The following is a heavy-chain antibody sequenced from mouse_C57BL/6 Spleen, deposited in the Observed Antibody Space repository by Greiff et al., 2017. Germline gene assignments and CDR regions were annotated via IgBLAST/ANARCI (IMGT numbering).Heavy chain of an antibody. D-gene: IGHD2-4*01. CDR2: ISSGGSYT. CDR3: ARHGYYDCDRYFEG. Sequence: VQLQQSGGDLVKPGGSLKLSCAASGFTFSSYGMSWVRQTPDKRLEWVATISSGGSYTYYPDSVKGRFTISRDSAKNTLYLQMSSLKYEDTSLYCGARHGYYDCDRYFEGWGTGTTVTVYS. J-gene: IGHJ1*03. V-gene: IGHV5-6*01. CDR1: GFTFSSYG.